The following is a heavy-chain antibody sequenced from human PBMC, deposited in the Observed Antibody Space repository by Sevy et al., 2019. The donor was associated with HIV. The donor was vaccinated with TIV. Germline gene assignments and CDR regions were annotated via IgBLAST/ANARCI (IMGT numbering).Heavy chain of an antibody. Sequence: GGSLRLSCAASGFTFSDYYMSWIHQSPGKGLEWVSYIDSSDSFMFYADSVKGRFTISRDNAKNSLYLQMNSLRVEDTAIYYCARERESSPRYYHDNSGYYPDYWGQGTLVTVSS. J-gene: IGHJ4*02. CDR1: GFTFSDYY. CDR2: IDSSDSFM. D-gene: IGHD3-22*01. CDR3: ARERESSPRYYHDNSGYYPDY. V-gene: IGHV3-11*01.